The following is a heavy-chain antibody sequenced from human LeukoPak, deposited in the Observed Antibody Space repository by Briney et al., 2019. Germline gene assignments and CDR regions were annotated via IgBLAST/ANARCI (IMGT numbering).Heavy chain of an antibody. D-gene: IGHD4-17*01. CDR3: ARRRSYGDYEDDY. CDR1: GGSISSSSYY. Sequence: SETLSLTCTVSGGSISSSSYYWGWIRQPPGKGLEWIGSIYYSGSTYYNPSLKSRVTISVDTSKNQFSLKLSSVTAADTAVYYCARRRSYGDYEDDYWGQGTLVTVSS. J-gene: IGHJ4*02. CDR2: IYYSGST. V-gene: IGHV4-39*01.